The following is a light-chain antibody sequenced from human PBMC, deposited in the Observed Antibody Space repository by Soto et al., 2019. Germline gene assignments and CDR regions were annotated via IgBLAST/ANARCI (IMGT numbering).Light chain of an antibody. CDR3: QQYNSYPRA. Sequence: DIQMTQSPSTLSASVGERVAMSCRASQTINTWMAWYQQKPGKAPILLIYDASSLEDGVPPRFSGRGSGTEFTLTISSLQPDDFATYYCQQYNSYPRAFGQGTKVDI. J-gene: IGKJ1*01. CDR2: DAS. CDR1: QTINTW. V-gene: IGKV1-5*01.